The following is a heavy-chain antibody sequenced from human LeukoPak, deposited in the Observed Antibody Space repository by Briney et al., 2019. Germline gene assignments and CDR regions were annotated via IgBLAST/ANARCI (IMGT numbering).Heavy chain of an antibody. CDR2: ISGSGGRT. J-gene: IGHJ4*02. Sequence: GGSLRLSCAASGFTFGSYAMNWVRQAPGKGLEWVSTISGSGGRTYYADSVKGRFTISRDNSKNTLYMQMNSLRVEDTAVYYCARRGTSSSWAHFDYWGQGTLVTVSS. D-gene: IGHD6-13*01. V-gene: IGHV3-23*01. CDR1: GFTFGSYA. CDR3: ARRGTSSSWAHFDY.